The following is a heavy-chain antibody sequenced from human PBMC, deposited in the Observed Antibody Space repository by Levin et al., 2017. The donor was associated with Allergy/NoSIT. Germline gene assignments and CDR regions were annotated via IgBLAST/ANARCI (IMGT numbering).Heavy chain of an antibody. D-gene: IGHD1-26*01. Sequence: GGSLRLSCAASGFSFSGSAMHWVRQASGKGLEWVGRIRSKANNYATAYAASVKGRFTISRDDSKNTAYLQMNSLKIEDTAVYYCTRGAPMDYWGQGTLVTVSS. CDR3: TRGAPMDY. CDR2: IRSKANNYAT. J-gene: IGHJ4*02. V-gene: IGHV3-73*01. CDR1: GFSFSGSA.